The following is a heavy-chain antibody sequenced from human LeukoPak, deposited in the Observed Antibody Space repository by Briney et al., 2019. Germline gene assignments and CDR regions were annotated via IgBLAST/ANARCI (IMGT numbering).Heavy chain of an antibody. V-gene: IGHV3-21*01. CDR1: GFTFSSYS. Sequence: PGGSLRLSCAASGFTFSSYSMNWVRQAPGKGLEGVSSISSSSSYIYYADSVKGRFTISRDNAKNSLYLQMNGVRAGDTAVYYCASGTAINYWGQGTLVTVSS. J-gene: IGHJ4*02. D-gene: IGHD5-18*01. CDR2: ISSSSSYI. CDR3: ASGTAINY.